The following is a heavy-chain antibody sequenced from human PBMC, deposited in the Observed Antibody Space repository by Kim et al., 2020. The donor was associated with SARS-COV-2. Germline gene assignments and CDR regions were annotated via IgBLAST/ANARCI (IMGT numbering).Heavy chain of an antibody. CDR2: IYPGDSDT. J-gene: IGHJ4*02. V-gene: IGHV5-51*01. D-gene: IGHD1-26*01. CDR1: GYSFSSYW. CDR3: ARARSGTLTPYHFDY. Sequence: GESLKISCKASGYSFSSYWIGWVRQMPGKGLEWMGVIYPGDSDTKYSPSFEGQVTISADWSITTAFLQWSSLKASDTAMYFCARARSGTLTPYHFDYWGQGTLITVSP.